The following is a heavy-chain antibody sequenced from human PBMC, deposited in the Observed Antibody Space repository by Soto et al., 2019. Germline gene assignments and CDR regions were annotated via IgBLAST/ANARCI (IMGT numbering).Heavy chain of an antibody. CDR1: GFSLSTSGVG. CDR2: IYWNDDK. CDR3: APWYSSSWTGWFDP. V-gene: IGHV2-5*01. D-gene: IGHD6-13*01. Sequence: SGPTLVKPTQTLTLTCTFSGFSLSTSGVGVGWIRQPPGKALEWLALIYWNDDKRYSPSLKSRLTITKDTSKNQVVLTMTNMDPVDTATYYCAPWYSSSWTGWFDPWGQGTLVTVSS. J-gene: IGHJ5*02.